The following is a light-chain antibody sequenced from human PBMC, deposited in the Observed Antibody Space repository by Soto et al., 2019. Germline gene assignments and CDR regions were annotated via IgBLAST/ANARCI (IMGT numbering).Light chain of an antibody. J-gene: IGLJ2*01. V-gene: IGLV1-40*01. Sequence: QSVLTQPPSVSGAPGQSGTISCTGSSSNIGAGYDVHWYQQLPGTAPKLLIYGNFNRPSGVPDRFSGSKSGTSASLAITGLQAEDEADYYCQSYDSSLSVVFGGGTKLTVL. CDR1: SSNIGAGYD. CDR3: QSYDSSLSVV. CDR2: GNF.